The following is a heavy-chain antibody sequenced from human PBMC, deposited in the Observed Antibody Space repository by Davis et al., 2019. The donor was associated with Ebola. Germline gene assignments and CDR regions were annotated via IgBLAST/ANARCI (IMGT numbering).Heavy chain of an antibody. Sequence: GGSLRLSCAASGFTFSSYSMNWVRQAPGKGLEWVSSISSSSSYIYYADSVKGRFTISRDNAKNSLYLQMSSLGADDTAVYYCARDRAYWAFDYWGRGTQVTVAS. CDR3: ARDRAYWAFDY. CDR1: GFTFSSYS. D-gene: IGHD2-21*01. CDR2: ISSSSSYI. V-gene: IGHV3-21*01. J-gene: IGHJ4*02.